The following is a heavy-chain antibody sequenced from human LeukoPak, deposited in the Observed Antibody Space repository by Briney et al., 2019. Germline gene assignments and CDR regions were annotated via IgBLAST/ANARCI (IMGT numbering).Heavy chain of an antibody. CDR1: GSTFSSYY. V-gene: IGHV1-8*03. CDR3: ARVGSGWSPRTPYYYYYMDV. CDR2: MSPNSGNT. D-gene: IGHD6-19*01. J-gene: IGHJ6*03. Sequence: ASVKVSCKASGSTFSSYYMHWVRQATGQGLEWMGWMSPNSGNTGYAQKFQGRVTITRNTSISTAYMELSSLRSEDTAVYYCARVGSGWSPRTPYYYYYMDVWGKGTTVTVSS.